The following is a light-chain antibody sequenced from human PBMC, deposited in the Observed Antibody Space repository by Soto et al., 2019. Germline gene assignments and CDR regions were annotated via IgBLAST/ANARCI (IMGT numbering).Light chain of an antibody. Sequence: SYELTQPPSVSVSPGQTASITCSGDKLGDKYACWYQQKPGQSPVLVIFRDTKRPSGIPERFSGSNSGNTATLTISGTQALDEAEYCCQTWDSRIVVFGGGTKLTVL. CDR1: KLGDKY. J-gene: IGLJ2*01. CDR2: RDT. V-gene: IGLV3-1*01. CDR3: QTWDSRIVV.